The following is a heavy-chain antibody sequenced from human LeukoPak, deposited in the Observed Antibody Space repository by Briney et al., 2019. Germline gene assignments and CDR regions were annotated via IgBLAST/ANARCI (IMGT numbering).Heavy chain of an antibody. D-gene: IGHD3-10*01. Sequence: PSETLSLTCAVYGGSFSGYYWSWIRQPPGKGLEWIGEINHSGSTNYNPSLKSRVTISVDTSKNQFSLKLSSVTAADTAVYYCARGSVLLWFGELSGDAFDIWGQGTMVTVSS. J-gene: IGHJ3*02. CDR3: ARGSVLLWFGELSGDAFDI. CDR1: GGSFSGYY. CDR2: INHSGST. V-gene: IGHV4-34*01.